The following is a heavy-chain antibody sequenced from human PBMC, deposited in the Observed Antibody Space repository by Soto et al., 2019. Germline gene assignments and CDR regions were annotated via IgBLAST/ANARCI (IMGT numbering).Heavy chain of an antibody. Sequence: EVQLVESGGGLVQPGGSLRLSCAASGFTFSSYSMNWVRQAPGKGLEWGSYISSSSSTIYYADSVKGRFTISRDNAKNSLYLQMNSLRAEDTAVYYCARCQDGDTAFDYWGQGTLVTVSS. V-gene: IGHV3-48*01. CDR2: ISSSSSTI. D-gene: IGHD5-18*01. CDR1: GFTFSSYS. CDR3: ARCQDGDTAFDY. J-gene: IGHJ4*02.